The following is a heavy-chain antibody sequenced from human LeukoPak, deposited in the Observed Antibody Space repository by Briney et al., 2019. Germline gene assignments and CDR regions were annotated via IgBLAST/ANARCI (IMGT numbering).Heavy chain of an antibody. Sequence: SETLSLTCTVSGDSISSYYWSWIRQPPGKGLEWIGYIHYSGSTNYNPSLKSRVAISVDTSKNQFSLKLSSVTAADTAVYYCARATRITIFGVDYYYYMDVWGKGTTVTVSS. CDR3: ARATRITIFGVDYYYYMDV. CDR2: IHYSGST. D-gene: IGHD3-3*01. V-gene: IGHV4-59*01. CDR1: GDSISSYY. J-gene: IGHJ6*03.